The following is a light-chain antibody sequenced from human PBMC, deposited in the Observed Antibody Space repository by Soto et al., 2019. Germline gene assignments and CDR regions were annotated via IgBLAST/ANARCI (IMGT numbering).Light chain of an antibody. CDR3: QQSYSIPWT. V-gene: IGKV1-39*01. CDR2: DAA. CDR1: QSIISY. J-gene: IGKJ1*01. Sequence: DIQMTQSPSSLSASVGDRVTITCRASQSIISYLNWYQQKPGKAPKLLVYDAATLQSGVPSRFSGSGSGTDFTLTISSLQPEDFATFYCQQSYSIPWTFGQGTKVDIK.